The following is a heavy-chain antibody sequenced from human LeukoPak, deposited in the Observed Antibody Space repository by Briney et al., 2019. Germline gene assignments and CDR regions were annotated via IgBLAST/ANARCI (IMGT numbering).Heavy chain of an antibody. J-gene: IGHJ4*02. V-gene: IGHV3-49*04. Sequence: GGSLRLSCVASGFTLEDYGMSWVRQAPGKGLEWVGFIKSKVYGGTTEYAASVKGRFTNSRDDSKSIAYLQMTSLKTEDTAVYSRTSESSGYPTEFYFDYWGQGTLVTVSS. CDR3: TSESSGYPTEFYFDY. D-gene: IGHD3-22*01. CDR2: IKSKVYGGTT. CDR1: GFTLEDYG.